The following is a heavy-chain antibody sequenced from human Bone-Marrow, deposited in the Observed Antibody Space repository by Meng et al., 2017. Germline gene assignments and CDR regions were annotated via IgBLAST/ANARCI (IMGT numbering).Heavy chain of an antibody. CDR2: INHSGST. Sequence: QVAPPQVCPVLRKPYKSLSLTCSVYGGSFSGYYWSWIRQPPGKGLEWIGEINHSGSTNYNPSLTSRVTISVDTSKNQFSLKLSSVTAADTAVYYCARVGVVVITPNWFDPWGQRTLVTVSS. J-gene: IGHJ5*02. D-gene: IGHD3-22*01. CDR1: GGSFSGYY. CDR3: ARVGVVVITPNWFDP. V-gene: IGHV4-34*01.